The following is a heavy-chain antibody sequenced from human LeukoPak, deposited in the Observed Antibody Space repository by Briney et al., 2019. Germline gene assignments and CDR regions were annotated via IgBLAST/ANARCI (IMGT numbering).Heavy chain of an antibody. Sequence: SETLSLTCAVSGGSISSSNWWTWVRQPPGKGLEWIGQIYHSGSTNYNPSLKTRVTISVDTSKNQFSLKLSSVTAADTAVYYCARGIAARPYYYYYYMDVWGKGTTVTVSS. V-gene: IGHV4-4*02. J-gene: IGHJ6*03. D-gene: IGHD6-6*01. CDR1: GGSISSSNW. CDR2: IYHSGST. CDR3: ARGIAARPYYYYYYMDV.